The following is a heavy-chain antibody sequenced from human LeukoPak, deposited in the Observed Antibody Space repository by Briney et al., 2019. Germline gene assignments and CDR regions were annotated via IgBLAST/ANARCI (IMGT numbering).Heavy chain of an antibody. D-gene: IGHD2-15*01. Sequence: ASVKVSCKASGYTFTGYYMHWVRQAPGQGLEWMGWINPNSGGTNDAQKFQGRVTMTRDTSISTAYMELSRLRSDDTAVYYCARVPRYCSGGSCRYYYYYYMDVWGKGTTVTVSS. CDR3: ARVPRYCSGGSCRYYYYYYMDV. CDR2: INPNSGGT. CDR1: GYTFTGYY. J-gene: IGHJ6*03. V-gene: IGHV1-2*02.